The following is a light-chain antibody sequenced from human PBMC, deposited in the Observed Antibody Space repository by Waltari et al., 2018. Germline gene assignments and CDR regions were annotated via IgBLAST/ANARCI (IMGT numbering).Light chain of an antibody. V-gene: IGKV1-39*01. Sequence: DVQLTQSPSSLSASVGDRVTISCRASQNLYIYLNWYQQKPGKAPNLLIYGASNLQSGVPSRFSGSGSGTDFTLTISSLQPEDFASFYCQHTSITPRTFGQGTKLEI. CDR2: GAS. CDR1: QNLYIY. J-gene: IGKJ2*01. CDR3: QHTSITPRT.